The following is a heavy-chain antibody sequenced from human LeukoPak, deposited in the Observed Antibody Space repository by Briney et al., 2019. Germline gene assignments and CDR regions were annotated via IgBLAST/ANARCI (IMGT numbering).Heavy chain of an antibody. D-gene: IGHD3-10*01. Sequence: GGSLRLSCAASGFTFSSYSMTWVRQAPGKGLEWVSSISSSSSYIYYADSVKGRFTISRDNAKNSLYLQMNSLRAEDTAVYYCARTMVRGVPDYWGQGTLVTVSS. CDR1: GFTFSSYS. J-gene: IGHJ4*02. V-gene: IGHV3-21*01. CDR3: ARTMVRGVPDY. CDR2: ISSSSSYI.